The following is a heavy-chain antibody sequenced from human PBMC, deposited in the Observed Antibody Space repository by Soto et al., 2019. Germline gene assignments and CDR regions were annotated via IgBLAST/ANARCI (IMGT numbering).Heavy chain of an antibody. D-gene: IGHD3-9*01. CDR2: INPSGGST. J-gene: IGHJ6*02. CDR3: ARDYDIPYYGMDV. CDR1: GYTFTSYY. V-gene: IGHV1-46*01. Sequence: ASVKVSCKASGYTFTSYYMHWLLQAPGQGLEWMGIINPSGGSTSYAQKFQGRVTMTRDTSTSTVYMELSSLRSEDTAVYYCARDYDIPYYGMDVWGQGTTVTVSS.